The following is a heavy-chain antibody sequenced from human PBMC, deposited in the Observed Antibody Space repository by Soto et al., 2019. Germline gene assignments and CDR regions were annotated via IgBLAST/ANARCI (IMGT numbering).Heavy chain of an antibody. CDR3: AIIAVAGNDAFDI. CDR2: INPNSGGT. J-gene: IGHJ3*02. V-gene: IGHV1-2*04. D-gene: IGHD6-19*01. Sequence: ASVKVSCKASGYTFTGYYMHWVRQAPGQGLEWMGWINPNSGGTNYAQKFQGWVTMTRDTSISTAYMELSRLRSDDTAVYYCAIIAVAGNDAFDIWGQGTMVTVSS. CDR1: GYTFTGYY.